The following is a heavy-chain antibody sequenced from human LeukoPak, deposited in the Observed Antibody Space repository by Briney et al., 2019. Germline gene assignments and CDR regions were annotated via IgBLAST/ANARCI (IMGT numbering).Heavy chain of an antibody. J-gene: IGHJ4*02. CDR3: ARVVTHTSTWYSFDC. CDR2: IYYSGHT. V-gene: IGHV4-39*07. Sequence: SETLSLTCTVSGGSISSHYWGWIRQPPEKGLEWIGSIYYSGHTYYNPSLKSRVTISVDTSKNQFSLKLNSVTAADTAVYYCARVVTHTSTWYSFDCWGQGTLVTVSS. CDR1: GGSISSHY. D-gene: IGHD6-13*01.